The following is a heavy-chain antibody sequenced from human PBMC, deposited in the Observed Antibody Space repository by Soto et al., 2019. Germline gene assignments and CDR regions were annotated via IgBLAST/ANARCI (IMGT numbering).Heavy chain of an antibody. CDR2: IIPILGIT. CDR3: ARDKACSSSGCYGHLDY. V-gene: IGHV1-69*04. CDR1: GDTFSSNT. Sequence: ASVKVSCKASGDTFSSNTISWVRQAPGQGLEWMGRIIPILGITNYAQKFQGRVAITADKSTSTAYMELSSLRSEDTAVYYCARDKACSSSGCYGHLDYWGQEPWSPSPQ. J-gene: IGHJ4*01. D-gene: IGHD2-2*01.